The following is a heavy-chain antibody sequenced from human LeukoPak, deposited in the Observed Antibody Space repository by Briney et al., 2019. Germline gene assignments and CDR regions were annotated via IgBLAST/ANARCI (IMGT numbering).Heavy chain of an antibody. J-gene: IGHJ2*01. Sequence: ASVKISCKASGYTLTNYDINWVRQAPGQRLEWMGWMNPNTGSTGFAQSFQGRMTMTRDSYIGTAYMELSSLTADDAALYYCARGFDFYSSGSFVFDIWGRGTLVTVSS. D-gene: IGHD3-10*01. CDR2: MNPNTGST. CDR1: GYTLTNYD. V-gene: IGHV1-8*01. CDR3: ARGFDFYSSGSFVFDI.